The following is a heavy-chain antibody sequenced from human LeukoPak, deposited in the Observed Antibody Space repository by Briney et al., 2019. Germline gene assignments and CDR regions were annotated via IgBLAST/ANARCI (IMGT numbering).Heavy chain of an antibody. J-gene: IGHJ4*02. CDR3: AREKGTSYLSSFDY. CDR2: ISYDGSNE. D-gene: IGHD2-2*01. CDR1: GFPFSSYV. Sequence: GGPLRLPCAPSGFPFSSYVLHWVGQAPGRGLDWVAIISYDGSNEYYADSVKGRFTISRDNSKNTLYLQLNSLRAADTAVYCAREKGTSYLSSFDYWGQGTLVTVSS. V-gene: IGHV3-30*04.